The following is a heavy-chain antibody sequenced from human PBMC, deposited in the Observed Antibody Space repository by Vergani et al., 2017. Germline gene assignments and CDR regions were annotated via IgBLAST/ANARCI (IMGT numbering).Heavy chain of an antibody. V-gene: IGHV3-21*01. CDR2: ISSSSSYI. CDR3: AREQWLVLGYSFAY. D-gene: IGHD6-19*01. J-gene: IGHJ4*02. CDR1: GFTFSSYS. Sequence: EVQLVESGGGLVKPGGSLRLSCAASGFTFSSYSMNWVRQAPGKGLEWGSSISSSSSYIYYADSVKGRFTISRDNAKNSLYLQMNSLRAEDTAVYYCAREQWLVLGYSFAYWGQGTLVTVSS.